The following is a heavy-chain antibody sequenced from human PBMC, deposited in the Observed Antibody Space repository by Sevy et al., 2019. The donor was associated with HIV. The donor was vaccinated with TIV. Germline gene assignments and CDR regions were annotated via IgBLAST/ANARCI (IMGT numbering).Heavy chain of an antibody. CDR2: ISSSSSTI. Sequence: GESLKISCAASGFSFSGYSMNWVRQAPGKGLEWVSYISSSSSTIYYADSVKGRFTISRDNAKNSLYLQMNSLRDEDTAVYYCARHPYYDSSGYVDYWGQGTLVTVSS. J-gene: IGHJ4*02. D-gene: IGHD3-22*01. V-gene: IGHV3-48*02. CDR1: GFSFSGYS. CDR3: ARHPYYDSSGYVDY.